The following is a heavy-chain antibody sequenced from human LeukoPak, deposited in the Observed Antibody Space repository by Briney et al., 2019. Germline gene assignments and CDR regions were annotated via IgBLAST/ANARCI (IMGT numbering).Heavy chain of an antibody. CDR2: IYYSGST. V-gene: IGHV4-59*01. CDR3: ARMRYSGYDFDY. J-gene: IGHJ4*02. Sequence: PSETLSLTCTVSGGSISSYYWSWIRQPPGKGLEWIGYIYYSGSTNYNPSLKSRVTISVDTPKNQFSLKLSSVTAADTAVYYCARMRYSGYDFDYWGQGTLVTVSP. CDR1: GGSISSYY. D-gene: IGHD5-12*01.